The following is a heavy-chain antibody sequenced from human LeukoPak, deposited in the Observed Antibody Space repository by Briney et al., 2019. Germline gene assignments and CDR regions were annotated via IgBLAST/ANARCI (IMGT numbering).Heavy chain of an antibody. CDR2: IKHDESET. CDR3: ARGPTDFDASDI. J-gene: IGHJ3*02. V-gene: IGHV3-7*01. CDR1: GFTISSHW. Sequence: PGGSLRLSCVASGFTISSHWMSWVRQVPGKGLESVAHIKHDESETYCVDTVRGRFIISRDNAKNSLYLQMNSLRVEDTAVYHCARGPTDFDASDIWGHGTLVTVSS.